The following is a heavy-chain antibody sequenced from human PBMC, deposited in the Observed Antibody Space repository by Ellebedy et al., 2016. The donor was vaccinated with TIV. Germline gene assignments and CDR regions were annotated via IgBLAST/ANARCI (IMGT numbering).Heavy chain of an antibody. CDR2: IWYDGSNK. D-gene: IGHD3-16*01. CDR1: GFTFSSYG. CDR3: ASHLAGDGFDI. J-gene: IGHJ3*02. Sequence: GGSLRLSCAASGFTFSSYGMHWVRQAPGKGLEWVAVIWYDGSNKYYADSVKGRFTISRDNPKNTLYLQMNSLRAEDTAVYYCASHLAGDGFDIWGQGTMVTVS. V-gene: IGHV3-33*01.